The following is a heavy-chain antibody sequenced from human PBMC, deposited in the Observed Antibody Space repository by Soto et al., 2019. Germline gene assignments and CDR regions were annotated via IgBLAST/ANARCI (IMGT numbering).Heavy chain of an antibody. Sequence: GGSLRLSCAASGVTLSAYSMSWVRQAPGKGLEWVSASSGGGSGTYYADSVKGRFTISRDNSKNTLYLQMNSLRAEDTAVYYCAHAWGTYRYTGYFDYWGQGTLVTVS. CDR2: SSGGGSGT. D-gene: IGHD3-16*02. CDR1: GVTLSAYS. CDR3: AHAWGTYRYTGYFDY. J-gene: IGHJ4*02. V-gene: IGHV3-23*01.